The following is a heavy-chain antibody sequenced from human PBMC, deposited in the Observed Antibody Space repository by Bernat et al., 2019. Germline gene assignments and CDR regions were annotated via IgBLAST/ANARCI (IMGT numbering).Heavy chain of an antibody. Sequence: QVQLVESGGGVVQPGRSLRLSCAASGFTFSSYAMHWVRQAPGKGLEWVAVISYDGSNKYYADSVKGRFTISRDNSKNTLYLQTNSLRAEDTAVYYCARDRPTGYSSSWGNYYYYYGMDVWGQGTTVTVSS. D-gene: IGHD6-13*01. CDR3: ARDRPTGYSSSWGNYYYYYGMDV. CDR2: ISYDGSNK. V-gene: IGHV3-30-3*01. J-gene: IGHJ6*02. CDR1: GFTFSSYA.